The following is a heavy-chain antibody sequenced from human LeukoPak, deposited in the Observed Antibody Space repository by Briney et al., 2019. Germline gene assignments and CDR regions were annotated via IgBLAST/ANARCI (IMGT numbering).Heavy chain of an antibody. Sequence: ASVKVSCKASGYTFTGYYMHWVRQAPGKGLEWMGRINPNSGSTNYAQKFQGRVTMTRDTSIRTAYMELSRLRSDDTAVYYCAREWYSSAYYFDYWGQGTLGTVSS. CDR2: INPNSGST. CDR3: AREWYSSAYYFDY. D-gene: IGHD6-19*01. CDR1: GYTFTGYY. J-gene: IGHJ4*02. V-gene: IGHV1-2*06.